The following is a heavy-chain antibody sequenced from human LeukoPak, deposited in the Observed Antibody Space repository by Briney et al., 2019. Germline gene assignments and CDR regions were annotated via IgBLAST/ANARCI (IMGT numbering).Heavy chain of an antibody. V-gene: IGHV4-4*07. CDR1: GGSISSYY. CDR2: IYTSGST. J-gene: IGHJ3*02. Sequence: PSETLSLTCTASGGSISSYYWSWIRQPAGKGLEWIGRIYTSGSTNYNPSLKRRVTMSVDTSKNQFSLKLSSVTAADTAVYYCARETYSYGLEGGAFDIWGQGTMVTVSS. D-gene: IGHD5-18*01. CDR3: ARETYSYGLEGGAFDI.